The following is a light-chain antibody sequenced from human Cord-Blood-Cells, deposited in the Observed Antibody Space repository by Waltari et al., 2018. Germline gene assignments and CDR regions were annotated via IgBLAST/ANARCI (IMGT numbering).Light chain of an antibody. Sequence: QSALTPPPPVSGSPGQSITISCTRTSSDVGGYNYVPWYQQHPGKAHKLMIYDISNRPSGVSNRFSGSKSGNTASLTISGLQAEDEADYYCSSYTSSSPYVFGTGTKVTVL. J-gene: IGLJ1*01. CDR1: SSDVGGYNY. CDR2: DIS. CDR3: SSYTSSSPYV. V-gene: IGLV2-14*01.